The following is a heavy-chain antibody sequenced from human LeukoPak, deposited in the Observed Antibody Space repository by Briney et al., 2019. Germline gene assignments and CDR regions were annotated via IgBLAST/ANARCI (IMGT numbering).Heavy chain of an antibody. Sequence: SETLSLTCAVYGGSFSGYYWSWIRQPPGKGXXWIGEINHSGSTNYNPSLKSRVTISVDTSKNQFSLKLSSVTAADTAVYYCARDPWGSYYVDYWGQGTLVTVSS. D-gene: IGHD3-16*01. CDR3: ARDPWGSYYVDY. V-gene: IGHV4-34*01. J-gene: IGHJ4*02. CDR1: GGSFSGYY. CDR2: INHSGST.